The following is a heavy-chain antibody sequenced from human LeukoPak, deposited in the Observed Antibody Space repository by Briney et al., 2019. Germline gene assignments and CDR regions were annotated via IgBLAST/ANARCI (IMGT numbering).Heavy chain of an antibody. CDR3: TTGPFDYYGSASYLANGMDV. CDR2: IKSKTDGETR. D-gene: IGHD3-10*01. CDR1: GFTFSNAW. J-gene: IGHJ6*02. Sequence: GGSLRLSCAASGFTFSNAWMSWVRQAPGKGLEWVGRIKSKTDGETRDYTAPVKGRFSISRDDSKNTLYLQMNSLKTEDTAVYYCTTGPFDYYGSASYLANGMDVWGQGTTVTVSS. V-gene: IGHV3-15*01.